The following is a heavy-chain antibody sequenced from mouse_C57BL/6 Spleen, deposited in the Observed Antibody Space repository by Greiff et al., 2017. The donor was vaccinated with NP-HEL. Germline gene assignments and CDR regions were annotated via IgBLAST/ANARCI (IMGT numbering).Heavy chain of an antibody. CDR3: ANNPTYYYGSSYDYFDY. J-gene: IGHJ2*01. CDR2: IDPSDSYT. V-gene: IGHV1-59*01. CDR1: GYTFTSYW. D-gene: IGHD1-1*01. Sequence: VQLQQPGAELVRPGTSVKLSCKASGYTFTSYWMHWVKQRPGQGLEWIGVIDPSDSYTNYNQKFKGKATLTVDTSSSTDYMQLSSLTSEDSAVYYCANNPTYYYGSSYDYFDYWGQGTTLTVSS.